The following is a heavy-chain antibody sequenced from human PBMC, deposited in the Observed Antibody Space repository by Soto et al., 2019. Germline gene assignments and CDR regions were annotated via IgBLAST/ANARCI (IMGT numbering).Heavy chain of an antibody. D-gene: IGHD5-12*01. CDR1: GFTFSSYG. CDR2: ISYDGSNK. Sequence: QVQLVESGGGVVQPGRSLRLSCAASGFTFSSYGMHWVRQAPGKGLEWVAVISYDGSNKYYADSVKGRFTISRDNSKNTLYLQMNSLRAEDTAVYYCAKGHDQIVALYGMDVWGQGTTVTVSS. CDR3: AKGHDQIVALYGMDV. V-gene: IGHV3-30*18. J-gene: IGHJ6*02.